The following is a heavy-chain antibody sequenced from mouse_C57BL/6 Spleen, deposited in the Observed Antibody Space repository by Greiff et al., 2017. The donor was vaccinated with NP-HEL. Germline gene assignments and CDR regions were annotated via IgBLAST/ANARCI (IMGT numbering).Heavy chain of an antibody. CDR2: INPSSGYT. V-gene: IGHV1-4*01. D-gene: IGHD4-1*01. Sequence: QVQLQQSGAEPARPGASVKMSCKASGYTFTSYTMHWVKQRPGQGLEWIGYINPSSGYTKYNQKFKDKATLTADKSSSTAYMQLSSLTSEDSAVYYCARGYWDGAWFAYWGQGTLVTVSA. CDR3: ARGYWDGAWFAY. CDR1: GYTFTSYT. J-gene: IGHJ3*01.